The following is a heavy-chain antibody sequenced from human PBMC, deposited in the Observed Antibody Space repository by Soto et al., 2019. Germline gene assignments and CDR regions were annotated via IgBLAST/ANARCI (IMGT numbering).Heavy chain of an antibody. CDR3: AQLPWKQLWPRALVVN. J-gene: IGHJ4*02. CDR1: GFSLSTSGVG. D-gene: IGHD5-18*01. CDR2: IFWDDDK. V-gene: IGHV2-5*02. Sequence: SGPTLVNPTQTLTLTCTFSGFSLSTSGVGVGWIRQPPGKALEWLGIIFWDDDKRYRPSLKSRVTITKDTSKNQLVLIMTNMDPVDTATYYCAQLPWKQLWPRALVVNRGQGSSVTVSS.